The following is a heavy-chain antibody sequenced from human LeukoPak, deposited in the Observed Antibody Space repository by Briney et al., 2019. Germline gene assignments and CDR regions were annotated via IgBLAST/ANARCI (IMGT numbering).Heavy chain of an antibody. CDR2: ISGSAART. J-gene: IGHJ5*02. CDR1: GFTFSSYA. Sequence: GGSLRLSCAASGFTFSSYAMSWVRQAPGKGLDWVSGISGSAARTFYADSVKGRFTISRDNSKNTLYLQMNSLRAEDTAVYYCAKEMSAHFDPWGQGTLVTVSS. CDR3: AKEMSAHFDP. V-gene: IGHV3-23*01.